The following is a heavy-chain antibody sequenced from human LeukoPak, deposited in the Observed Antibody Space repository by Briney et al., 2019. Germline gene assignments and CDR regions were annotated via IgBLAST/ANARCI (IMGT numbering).Heavy chain of an antibody. V-gene: IGHV1-2*06. CDR3: ARDSGRFGEEYYYYYYYMDV. CDR1: GYTFTGYY. CDR2: INPNSGGT. J-gene: IGHJ6*03. Sequence: ASVKVSCKASGYTFTGYYMHWVRQAPGQGLEWMGRINPNSGGTNYAQKFPGRVTMTRDTSISTAYMELSRLRSDDTAVYYCARDSGRFGEEYYYYYYYMDVWGKGTTVTVSS. D-gene: IGHD3-10*01.